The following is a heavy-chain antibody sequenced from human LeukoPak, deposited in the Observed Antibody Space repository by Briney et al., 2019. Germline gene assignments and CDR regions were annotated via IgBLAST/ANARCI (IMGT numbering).Heavy chain of an antibody. CDR3: ARLYYYDSSGAFHFDY. V-gene: IGHV3-21*01. Sequence: GGSLRLSCAASGFTFSPYSINWVRQAPGKGLEWVSSISSSSSYIYYADSVKGRFTISRDNAKNSLYLQMNSLRAADTAVYYCARLYYYDSSGAFHFDYWGQGTLVTVSS. D-gene: IGHD3-22*01. CDR1: GFTFSPYS. CDR2: ISSSSSYI. J-gene: IGHJ4*02.